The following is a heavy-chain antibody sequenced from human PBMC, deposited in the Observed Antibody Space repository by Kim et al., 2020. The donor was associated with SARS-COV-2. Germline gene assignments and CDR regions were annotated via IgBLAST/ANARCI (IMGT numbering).Heavy chain of an antibody. J-gene: IGHJ3*02. D-gene: IGHD3-16*01. Sequence: GGSLRLSCAASGFTFDDYAMHWVRQAPGKGLEWVSGISWNSGSIGYADSVKGRFTISRDNAKNSLYLQMNSLRAEDTALYYCAKDVGRISQSDRFDIWGQGTMVTVSS. CDR2: ISWNSGSI. V-gene: IGHV3-9*01. CDR1: GFTFDDYA. CDR3: AKDVGRISQSDRFDI.